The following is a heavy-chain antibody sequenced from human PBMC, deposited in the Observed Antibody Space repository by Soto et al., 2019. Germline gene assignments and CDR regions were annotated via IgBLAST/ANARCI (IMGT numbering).Heavy chain of an antibody. CDR2: ISGSGGST. Sequence: GGSLRLSCAASGFTFSSYAMSWVRQAPGKGLEWVSAISGSGGSTYYADSVKGRFTISRDNSKNALYLQMNSLRAEDTAVYYCAKAHDFWSGYSVWGQGTLVTVSS. J-gene: IGHJ4*02. CDR3: AKAHDFWSGYSV. V-gene: IGHV3-23*01. D-gene: IGHD3-3*01. CDR1: GFTFSSYA.